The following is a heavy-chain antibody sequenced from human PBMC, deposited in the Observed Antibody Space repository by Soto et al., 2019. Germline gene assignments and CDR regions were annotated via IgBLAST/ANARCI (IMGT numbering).Heavy chain of an antibody. J-gene: IGHJ6*02. CDR1: GGTFSSYA. CDR2: IIPIFGTA. Sequence: QVQLVQSGAEVKKPGSSVKVSCKASGGTFSSYAISWVRQAPGQGLEWMGGIIPIFGTANYAQKFQGRVTITADESTSTAYMELSSLRSEDTAVYYCARERRYYDSSGYYFYSGAYGMDVWGQGTTVTVSS. V-gene: IGHV1-69*01. D-gene: IGHD3-22*01. CDR3: ARERRYYDSSGYYFYSGAYGMDV.